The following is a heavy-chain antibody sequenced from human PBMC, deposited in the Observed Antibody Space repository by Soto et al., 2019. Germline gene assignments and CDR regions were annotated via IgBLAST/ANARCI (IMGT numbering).Heavy chain of an antibody. D-gene: IGHD6-13*01. CDR3: AKDGAAGSVMDV. V-gene: IGHV3-21*01. Sequence: EVHLVESGGGLVKPGGSLRLSCEASGFPFNITGMNWVRQAPGKGLAWVSSIISSGSFVDYADSVQGRLAISRDDAKNSMYPQKTHQTVEDSGVYYCAKDGAAGSVMDVWGQGTTVIVSS. CDR2: IISSGSFV. CDR1: GFPFNITG. J-gene: IGHJ6*02.